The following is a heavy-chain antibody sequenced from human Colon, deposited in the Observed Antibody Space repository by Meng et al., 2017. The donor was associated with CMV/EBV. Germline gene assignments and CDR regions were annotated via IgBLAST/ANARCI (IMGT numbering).Heavy chain of an antibody. Sequence: SQTLSLTGAVYGGSFSGYYWSWIRQPPGKGLEWIGEINHSGSTNYNPSLKSRVTISVDTSKNQFSLKLSSVTAADTAVYYCARTTRDGYCSSTSCYRRRGIFDYWGQGTLVTVSS. CDR2: INHSGST. D-gene: IGHD2-2*02. CDR3: ARTTRDGYCSSTSCYRRRGIFDY. J-gene: IGHJ4*02. V-gene: IGHV4-34*01. CDR1: GGSFSGYY.